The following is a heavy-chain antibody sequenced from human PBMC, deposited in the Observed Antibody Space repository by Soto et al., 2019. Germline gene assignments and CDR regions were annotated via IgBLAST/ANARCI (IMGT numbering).Heavy chain of an antibody. V-gene: IGHV3-23*01. CDR3: AKETHYYDSRGYDDKWFDP. Sequence: PGGSLRLSCAASGFTFSSYAMSWVRQAPGKGLEWVSAISGSGGSTYYADSVKGRFTISRDNSKNTLYLQMNSLRAEDTAVYYCAKETHYYDSRGYDDKWFDPWGQGTLVTVSS. J-gene: IGHJ5*02. CDR1: GFTFSSYA. D-gene: IGHD3-22*01. CDR2: ISGSGGST.